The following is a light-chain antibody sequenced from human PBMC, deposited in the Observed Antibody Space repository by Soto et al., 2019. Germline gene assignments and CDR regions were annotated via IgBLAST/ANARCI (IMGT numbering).Light chain of an antibody. CDR1: RSSIGSNT. Sequence: QSVLTQPPSVSGTPGQRVTISCSGSRSSIGSNTVNWYQHLPGSAPKLLIYSNNHRPSGVPDRFSASKAGASASLAISGLQSEDEGDYYCAAWDASMRGFYVFGSGTKSPS. V-gene: IGLV1-44*01. CDR3: AAWDASMRGFYV. J-gene: IGLJ1*01. CDR2: SNN.